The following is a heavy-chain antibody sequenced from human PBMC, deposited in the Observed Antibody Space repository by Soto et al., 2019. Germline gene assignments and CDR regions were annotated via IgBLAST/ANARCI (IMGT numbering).Heavy chain of an antibody. V-gene: IGHV3-30-3*01. CDR3: ARGSTTVVTLFDY. CDR1: GFTFSSYA. D-gene: IGHD2-21*02. Sequence: GGSLRLSCAASGFTFSSYAMHWVRQAPGKGLEWVAVISYGGSNKYYADSVKGRFTISRDNSKNTLYLQMNSLRAEDTAVYYCARGSTTVVTLFDYWGQGTLVPVSS. CDR2: ISYGGSNK. J-gene: IGHJ4*02.